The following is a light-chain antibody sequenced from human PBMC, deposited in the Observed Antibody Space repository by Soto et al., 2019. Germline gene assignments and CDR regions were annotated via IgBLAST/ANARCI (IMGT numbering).Light chain of an antibody. CDR3: EAWDDSMNGYV. CDR1: SSNIGSNS. J-gene: IGLJ1*01. CDR2: SND. V-gene: IGLV1-44*01. Sequence: QSALTQPPSASGTPGQRVTISCSGSSSNIGSNSVNWYQQLPGTAPKLLIYSNDRRPSGVPDRFSGSKSGTSASLAISGLQSEDEADYYCEAWDDSMNGYVFGTGTKVTVL.